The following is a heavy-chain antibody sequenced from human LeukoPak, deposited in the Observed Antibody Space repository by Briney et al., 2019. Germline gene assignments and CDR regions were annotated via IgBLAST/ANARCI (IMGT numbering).Heavy chain of an antibody. J-gene: IGHJ3*02. V-gene: IGHV1-2*02. CDR2: INPNSGDT. CDR1: GYTFTAYH. Sequence: ASVKVSCKASGYTFTAYHMHWVRQAPGQGLEWMGWINPNSGDTRFAQKFQGRVTMTSDTSISTAYLDLSSLKSDDTAVYYCARDDTFDIWGQGTMDTVSS. CDR3: ARDDTFDI.